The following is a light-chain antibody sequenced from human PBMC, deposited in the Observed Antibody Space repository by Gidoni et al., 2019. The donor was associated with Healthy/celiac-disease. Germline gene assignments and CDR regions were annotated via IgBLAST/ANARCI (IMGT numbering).Light chain of an antibody. CDR3: SSYAGSNNLV. CDR2: EVS. CDR1: SSDVGGYNY. Sequence: QSALTQPPSASGSPGQSVTISCTGTSSDVGGYNYDSWYQQHPGNAPKLMIDEVSTRPSGVPDRFSGSKSGNTASLTVSGLQAEDEADYYCSSYAGSNNLVFGGGTKLTVL. J-gene: IGLJ2*01. V-gene: IGLV2-8*01.